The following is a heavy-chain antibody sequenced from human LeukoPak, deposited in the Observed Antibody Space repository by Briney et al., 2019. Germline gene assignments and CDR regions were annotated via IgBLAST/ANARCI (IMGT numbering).Heavy chain of an antibody. J-gene: IGHJ4*02. CDR1: GFTFDDYA. V-gene: IGHV3-9*01. CDR3: AREGRYGQHFDY. D-gene: IGHD5-18*01. Sequence: GGSLRLSCAASGFTFDDYAMHWVRQAPGKGLEWVSGISWNSGSIGYADSVKGRFTISRDNAKNSLYLQMNSLRAEDTAVYFCAREGRYGQHFDYWGQGTLVTVSS. CDR2: ISWNSGSI.